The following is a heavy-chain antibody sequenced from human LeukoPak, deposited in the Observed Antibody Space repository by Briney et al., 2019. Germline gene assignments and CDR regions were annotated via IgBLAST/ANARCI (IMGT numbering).Heavy chain of an antibody. CDR1: GGSFSGYY. CDR3: TRGRERWSSLYYYYYMDV. J-gene: IGHJ6*03. V-gene: IGHV4-34*01. CDR2: INHSGST. D-gene: IGHD1-26*01. Sequence: SETLSLTCAVYGGSFSGYYWSWIRQPPGKGLEWIGEINHSGSTNYYPSLKSRVTISVDTSKNQFSLKLSSVTAADTAVYYCTRGRERWSSLYYYYYMDVWGKGTTVTVSS.